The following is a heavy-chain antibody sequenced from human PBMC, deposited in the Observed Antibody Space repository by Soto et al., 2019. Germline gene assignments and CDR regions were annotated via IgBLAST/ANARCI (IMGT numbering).Heavy chain of an antibody. CDR2: ISGSGGST. J-gene: IGHJ4*02. Sequence: EVQLLESGGGLVQPGGSLRLSCAASGFTFSSYAMSWVRQAPGKGLEWVLAISGSGGSTYYADSVKGRFTISRDNSSNTQYLQKNSMRAEDTAVYYCAKDQSYYDFWSGYSLVDYWGQGTLVTVSS. D-gene: IGHD3-3*01. CDR1: GFTFSSYA. CDR3: AKDQSYYDFWSGYSLVDY. V-gene: IGHV3-23*01.